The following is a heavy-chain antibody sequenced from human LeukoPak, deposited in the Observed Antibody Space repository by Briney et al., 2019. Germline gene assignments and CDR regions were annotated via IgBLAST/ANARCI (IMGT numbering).Heavy chain of an antibody. Sequence: ASVKVSCKASGYTFTGYYMHWVRQAPGQGLEWMGWINPNSGGTNYAQKFQGRVTMARDTSISTAYMELSRLRSDDTAVYYCARGLVGYCSGGSCYWEYWFDPWGQGTLVTVSS. CDR2: INPNSGGT. CDR1: GYTFTGYY. V-gene: IGHV1-2*02. CDR3: ARGLVGYCSGGSCYWEYWFDP. J-gene: IGHJ5*02. D-gene: IGHD2-15*01.